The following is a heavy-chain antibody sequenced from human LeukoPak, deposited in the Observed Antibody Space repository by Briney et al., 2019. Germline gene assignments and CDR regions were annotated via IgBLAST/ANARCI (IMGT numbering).Heavy chain of an antibody. D-gene: IGHD2/OR15-2a*01. Sequence: GSLILSCAASWLTVSSNYMSWVRQAPGKGLEWVSVIYSGGSTYYADSVKGRFTISRDNSKNTLYLQMNSLRAEDTAVYYCARDLSRAFDIWGQGTMVTVSS. CDR1: WLTVSSNY. CDR3: ARDLSRAFDI. J-gene: IGHJ3*02. CDR2: IYSGGST. V-gene: IGHV3-53*01.